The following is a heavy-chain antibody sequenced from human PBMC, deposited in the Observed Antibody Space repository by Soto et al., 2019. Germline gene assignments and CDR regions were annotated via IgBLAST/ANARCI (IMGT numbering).Heavy chain of an antibody. CDR2: INPNSGGT. V-gene: IGHV1-2*02. J-gene: IGHJ6*02. CDR3: ARVITIFGVAPLGMDV. CDR1: GYTFTGYY. Sequence: GASVKVSCKASGYTFTGYYMHWVRQAPGQGLEWMGWINPNSGGTNYAQKFQGRVTMTRDTSISTAYMERSRLRSDDTAVYYCARVITIFGVAPLGMDVWGQGTTVTVSS. D-gene: IGHD3-3*01.